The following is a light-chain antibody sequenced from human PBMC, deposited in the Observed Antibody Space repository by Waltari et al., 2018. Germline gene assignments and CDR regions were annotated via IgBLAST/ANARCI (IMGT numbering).Light chain of an antibody. V-gene: IGLV2-14*01. J-gene: IGLJ1*01. CDR2: DVS. Sequence: QSALTQPATVSGSPGQSITISCTGTSSDVGGYNYVSWYQQHPGKAPNLMIYDVSNRPSGVSIRFSGSKSGNTASLTISGLQAEDEADYYCSSYTSSSTLGVFGTGTKVTVL. CDR3: SSYTSSSTLGV. CDR1: SSDVGGYNY.